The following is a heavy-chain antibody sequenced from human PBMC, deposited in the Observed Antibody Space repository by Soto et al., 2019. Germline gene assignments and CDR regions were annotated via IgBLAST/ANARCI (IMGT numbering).Heavy chain of an antibody. J-gene: IGHJ4*02. CDR2: INQDGSEK. D-gene: IGHD3-22*01. CDR3: ARDTSFDESSAYFDH. V-gene: IGHV3-7*01. Sequence: EVQLVEFGGGLVQPGGSLRLSCAASGFTFRSYWMTWFRQAPGKGLVWVANINQDGSEKHYVDSVKGRFTISRDNAKNSLYMQLTSLRVEDTARYYCARDTSFDESSAYFDHWGQGILVTVSS. CDR1: GFTFRSYW.